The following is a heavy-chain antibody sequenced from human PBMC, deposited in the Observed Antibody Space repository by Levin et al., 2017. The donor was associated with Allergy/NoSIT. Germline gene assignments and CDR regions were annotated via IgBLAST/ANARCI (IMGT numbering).Heavy chain of an antibody. Sequence: GGSLRLSCAASGVTFSNYAMNWVRQAPGKGLEWVSFISGSGSSTSYADSVKGRFTISRDNSKNTLYLQMSSLRAEDTAIYYCAKDVYYDGCGKIDYWGQGTQVTVSS. V-gene: IGHV3-23*01. J-gene: IGHJ4*02. CDR2: ISGSGSST. D-gene: IGHD3-16*01. CDR3: AKDVYYDGCGKIDY. CDR1: GVTFSNYA.